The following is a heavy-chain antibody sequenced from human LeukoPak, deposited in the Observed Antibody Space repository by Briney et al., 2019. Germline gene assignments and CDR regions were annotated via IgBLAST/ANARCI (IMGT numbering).Heavy chain of an antibody. J-gene: IGHJ4*02. Sequence: GGSLRLSCAASGFTFSNYAMYWVRQAPGQGLEWVSVFGISGGSTYYADSVKGRFTISRDNSKNTLYLQMNSLRAEDTAVYYCAKRGMTTVPLYYFDYWGQGTLVTVSS. CDR3: AKRGMTTVPLYYFDY. CDR1: GFTFSNYA. CDR2: FGISGGST. D-gene: IGHD4-17*01. V-gene: IGHV3-23*01.